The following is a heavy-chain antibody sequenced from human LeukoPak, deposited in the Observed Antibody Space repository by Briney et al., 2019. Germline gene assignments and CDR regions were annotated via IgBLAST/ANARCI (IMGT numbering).Heavy chain of an antibody. CDR3: ARGDAFSGDH. J-gene: IGHJ4*02. Sequence: GGSLRLSCAVSGFTFSNFWMSWVCQAPGRRLEWVANIHPEGNEKYHVESVKGRFTISRDNAKNSLFLQMNGLRVEDTAVYYCARGDAFSGDHWGQGTLVTVSS. V-gene: IGHV3-7*04. CDR2: IHPEGNEK. CDR1: GFTFSNFW.